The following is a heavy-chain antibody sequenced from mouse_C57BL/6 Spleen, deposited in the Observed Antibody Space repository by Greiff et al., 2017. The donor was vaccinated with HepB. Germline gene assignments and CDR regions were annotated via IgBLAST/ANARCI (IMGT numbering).Heavy chain of an antibody. Sequence: QVQLQQSGAELVRPGTSVKVSCKASGYTFTNYLIEWVKQRPGQGLEWIGVINPGSGGTNYNEKFKGKATLTADKSSSTAYMQLSSLTSEDSAVYICARKGTARDYWGQGTTLTVSS. V-gene: IGHV1-54*01. CDR3: ARKGTARDY. CDR2: INPGSGGT. CDR1: GYTFTNYL. D-gene: IGHD3-2*01. J-gene: IGHJ2*01.